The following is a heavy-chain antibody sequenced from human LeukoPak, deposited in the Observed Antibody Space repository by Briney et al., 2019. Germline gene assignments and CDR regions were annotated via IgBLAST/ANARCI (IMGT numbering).Heavy chain of an antibody. CDR3: ARDRTRGGGSWNVDY. CDR2: ISSSGSTI. V-gene: IGHV3-11*04. J-gene: IGHJ4*02. Sequence: GRSLRLSCAASGFTLRDYYMNWIRQAPGKGLEWGSYISSSGSTIYYADSVKGRFTISRDNAKNSLYLQMNSLRAEDTAVYYCARDRTRGGGSWNVDYWGQGTLDTVSS. CDR1: GFTLRDYY. D-gene: IGHD2-15*01.